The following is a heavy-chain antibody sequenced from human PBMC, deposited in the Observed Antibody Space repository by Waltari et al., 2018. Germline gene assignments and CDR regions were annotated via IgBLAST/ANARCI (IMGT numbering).Heavy chain of an antibody. J-gene: IGHJ4*02. Sequence: QVQLVQSGAEVKRPGASVKVSCKASGYIFTVYYVHWVRQAPGQGLEWIGCINPKSGGTHYAQKFQGATNMTRDTSINTAFLELTSLRPGDTGLYFCARGAEVGLTGATNYWGQGTLVTVSS. CDR2: INPKSGGT. V-gene: IGHV1-2*02. CDR3: ARGAEVGLTGATNY. CDR1: GYIFTVYY. D-gene: IGHD1-7*01.